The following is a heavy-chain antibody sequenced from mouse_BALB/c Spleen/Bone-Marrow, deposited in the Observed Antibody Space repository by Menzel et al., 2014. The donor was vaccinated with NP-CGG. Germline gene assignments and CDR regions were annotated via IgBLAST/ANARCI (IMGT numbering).Heavy chain of an antibody. Sequence: QVQLQQSGAELMKPGASVKISCKATGYTFSSYWIEWVKQRPGHGLEWIGEILPGSGSTNYNEKFKGKATFTADTSSNTAYMQLSSLTSEDSAVYYCARRGGWLGNLDVWGAGTTFPVSS. V-gene: IGHV1-9*01. CDR3: ARRGGWLGNLDV. D-gene: IGHD2-3*01. CDR2: ILPGSGST. J-gene: IGHJ1*01. CDR1: GYTFSSYW.